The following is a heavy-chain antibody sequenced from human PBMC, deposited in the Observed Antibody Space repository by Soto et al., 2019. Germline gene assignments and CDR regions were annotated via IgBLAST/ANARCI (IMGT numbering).Heavy chain of an antibody. J-gene: IGHJ6*02. CDR3: ARDPATTPDQAMDV. Sequence: AGGSLRLSCAASGFIVGTSFMMWVRQAPGKGLEWVSLIYTDERTFYADSVKGRFTISRDNSKNTVFLQMNSLRAEDTAVYFCARDPATTPDQAMDVWGQGTTVTVSS. V-gene: IGHV3-53*01. D-gene: IGHD1-1*01. CDR2: IYTDERT. CDR1: GFIVGTSF.